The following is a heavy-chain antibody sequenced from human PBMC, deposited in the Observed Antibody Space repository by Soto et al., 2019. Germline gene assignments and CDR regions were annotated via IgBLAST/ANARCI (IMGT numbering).Heavy chain of an antibody. V-gene: IGHV3-48*01. J-gene: IGHJ4*02. CDR2: ISSSSNTI. D-gene: IGHD4-17*01. CDR1: GFTFSSYS. Sequence: GESLKISCAASGFTFSSYSMNWVRQAPGKGLEWVSYISSSSNTIYYADSVKGRFTISRDNAKNSLYLQMNSLRAEDTAVYYCARDYGHFDYWGQGTLVTVSS. CDR3: ARDYGHFDY.